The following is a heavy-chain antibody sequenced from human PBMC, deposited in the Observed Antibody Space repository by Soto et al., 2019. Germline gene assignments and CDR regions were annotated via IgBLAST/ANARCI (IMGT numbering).Heavy chain of an antibody. J-gene: IGHJ4*02. CDR1: GGSFSGYY. CDR3: ARGRGTRGSYYRPVVGGLFDY. Sequence: QVQLQQWGAGLLKPSETLSLTCAVYGGSFSGYYWSWIRQPPGKGLEWIGEINHSGSTNYNPSLKSRVTISVDTAKNQVSLKLSSGTAAENAVYYFARGRGTRGSYYRPVVGGLFDYWGQGTLVTVSS. CDR2: INHSGST. V-gene: IGHV4-34*01. D-gene: IGHD1-26*01.